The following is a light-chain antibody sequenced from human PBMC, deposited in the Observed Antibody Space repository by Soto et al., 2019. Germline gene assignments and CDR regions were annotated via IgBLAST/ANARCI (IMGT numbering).Light chain of an antibody. CDR2: EVN. CDR3: TSYAGSNIWV. V-gene: IGLV2-8*01. CDR1: SSDVGAYNY. Sequence: QSALTQPPSASGSPGQSVTISCTGTSSDVGAYNYVSWYQQYPGKAPKLMIYEVNKRPSGVPDRFSGSKSGKTASLTVAGLQPDDEDDYHCTSYAGSNIWVFGGGTKVTVL. J-gene: IGLJ3*02.